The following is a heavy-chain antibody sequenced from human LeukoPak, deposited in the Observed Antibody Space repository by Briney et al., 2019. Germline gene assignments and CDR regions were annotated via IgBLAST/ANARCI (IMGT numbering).Heavy chain of an antibody. J-gene: IGHJ4*02. CDR2: IWYDESNK. CDR3: VKDSPPRYSGSPPAY. Sequence: GGSLRLSCAASGFTFRSYGMHWVRQAPGKGLEWVAVIWYDESNKYCADSVKGRFSISRDNTKGSLFLQLNSLRADDTAVYYCVKDSPPRYSGSPPAYWGQGTLVTVSS. CDR1: GFTFRSYG. V-gene: IGHV3-33*03. D-gene: IGHD1-26*01.